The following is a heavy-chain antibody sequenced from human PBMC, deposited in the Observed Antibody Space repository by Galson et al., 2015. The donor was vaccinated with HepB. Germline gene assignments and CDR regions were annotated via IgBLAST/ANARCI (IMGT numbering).Heavy chain of an antibody. CDR2: ILHDAHNR. D-gene: IGHD3-10*01. J-gene: IGHJ4*02. Sequence: SLCLSCAASGFPFSNYAMHWVRQTPGKGLEWMTVILHDAHNRYYADSVEGRFTVPRDNSKNTVYLQMNSLRPEDTAMYYCARRAGASGGFSFDYWGQGSLVTVSS. CDR1: GFPFSNYA. V-gene: IGHV3-30*04. CDR3: ARRAGASGGFSFDY.